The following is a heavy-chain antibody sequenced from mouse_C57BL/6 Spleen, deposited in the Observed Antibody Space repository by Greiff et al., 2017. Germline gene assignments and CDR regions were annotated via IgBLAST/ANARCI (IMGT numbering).Heavy chain of an antibody. CDR3: ARWEVGYYYAMDY. CDR1: GYTFTSYW. J-gene: IGHJ4*01. D-gene: IGHD4-1*01. Sequence: QVQLQQPGAELVMPGASVKLSCKASGYTFTSYWMHWVKQRPGQGLEWIGEIDPSDSYTNYNQKFKGKSTLTVDKSSSTAYMQLSSLTSEDSAVYYCARWEVGYYYAMDYWGQGTSVTVSA. V-gene: IGHV1-69*01. CDR2: IDPSDSYT.